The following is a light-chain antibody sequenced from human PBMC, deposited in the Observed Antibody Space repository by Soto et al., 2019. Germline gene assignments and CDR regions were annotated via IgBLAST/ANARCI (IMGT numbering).Light chain of an antibody. CDR3: QQLNSYPLT. J-gene: IGKJ3*01. CDR1: QGISSY. Sequence: DIQLTQSPSFLSASVGDRVTITCRASQGISSYLAWYQQKPGKAPKLLIYAASTLQSGVPSRFSGSASDTEFTLTISSLQPEDFATYYCQQLNSYPLTFGPGTKVDIK. CDR2: AAS. V-gene: IGKV1-9*01.